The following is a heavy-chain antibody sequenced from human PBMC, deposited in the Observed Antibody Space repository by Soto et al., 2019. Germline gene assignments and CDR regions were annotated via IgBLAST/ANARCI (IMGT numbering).Heavy chain of an antibody. J-gene: IGHJ5*02. CDR3: TSGSFSFRSGYYGSGSYNWLDP. Sequence: SETLSLTCAVYGGSFSGYYWSWIRQPPGKALEWIGEINHSGSTNYNPSLKSRVTISVDTSKNQFSLKLSSVTAADTAVYYCTSGSFSFRSGYYGSGSYNWLDPWGQGTLVTVSS. D-gene: IGHD3-10*01. CDR2: INHSGST. V-gene: IGHV4-34*01. CDR1: GGSFSGYY.